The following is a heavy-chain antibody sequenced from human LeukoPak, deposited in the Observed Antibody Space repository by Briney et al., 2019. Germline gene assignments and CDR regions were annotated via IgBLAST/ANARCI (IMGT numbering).Heavy chain of an antibody. J-gene: IGHJ3*02. CDR1: GGTFSSYT. V-gene: IGHV1-69*02. Sequence: SVKVSCKASGGTFSSYTISWVRQAPGQGLEWMGRIIPILGIANYAQKFQGRVTITAGKSTSTAYMELSSLRSEDTAVYYCASPRALYCSSTSCQTANGAFDIWGQGTMVTVSS. CDR2: IIPILGIA. CDR3: ASPRALYCSSTSCQTANGAFDI. D-gene: IGHD2-2*01.